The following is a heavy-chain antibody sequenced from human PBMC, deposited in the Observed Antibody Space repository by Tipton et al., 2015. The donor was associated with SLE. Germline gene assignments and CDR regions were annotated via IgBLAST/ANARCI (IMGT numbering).Heavy chain of an antibody. CDR1: GGSISSYY. CDR3: ARDTLQEVYYGMDV. V-gene: IGHV4-59*01. CDR2: IYYSGST. J-gene: IGHJ6*02. Sequence: TLSLTCTVSGGSISSYYWSWIRQPPGKGLEWIGYIYYSGSTNYNPSLKSRVTISVDTSKNQFSLKLSSVTAADTDVYYCARDTLQEVYYGMDVWGQGTTVTVSS.